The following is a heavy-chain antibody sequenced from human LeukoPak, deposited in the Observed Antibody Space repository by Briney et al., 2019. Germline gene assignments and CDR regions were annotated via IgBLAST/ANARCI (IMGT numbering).Heavy chain of an antibody. CDR1: GGTFSSYA. V-gene: IGHV1-2*02. D-gene: IGHD4-17*01. CDR3: VKDAALTT. CDR2: INPNSGDT. Sequence: ASVKVSYKASGGTFSSYAISWVRQAPGQGPEWMGWINPNSGDTNYAQKFQGSVTMTRDTSVSTAYLEVRSLRSDDTAVYYCVKDAALTTWGQGTLVTVSS. J-gene: IGHJ4*02.